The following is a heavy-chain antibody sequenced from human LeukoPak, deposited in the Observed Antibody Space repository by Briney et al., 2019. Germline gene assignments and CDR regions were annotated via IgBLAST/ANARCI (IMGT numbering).Heavy chain of an antibody. J-gene: IGHJ6*03. CDR2: IYYSGST. CDR3: ARLPKVAQYFYDYMDV. V-gene: IGHV4-39*07. Sequence: PSETLSLTCTVSGGSISSSSYYWGWIRQPPGKGLEWTGSIYYSGSTYYNPSLKSRITISVDTSKNQFSLKLSSVTAADTAVYYCARLPKVAQYFYDYMDVWGKGTTVTISS. CDR1: GGSISSSSYY. D-gene: IGHD4-23*01.